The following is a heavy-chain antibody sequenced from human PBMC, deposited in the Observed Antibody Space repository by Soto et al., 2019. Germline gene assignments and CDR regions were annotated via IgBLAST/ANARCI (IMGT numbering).Heavy chain of an antibody. J-gene: IGHJ4*02. CDR1: GFTFRSYG. CDR3: ARDLIAAGAQTGYFDY. D-gene: IGHD6-13*01. V-gene: IGHV3-30*19. Sequence: PGGSLRLSCAASGFTFRSYGIHWVRQAPGKGLEWVAVIWSDGSKKYYADSVKGRFTISRDNSKNTLRLQMNSLITEDTAVYYCARDLIAAGAQTGYFDYWGQGTLVTVSS. CDR2: IWSDGSKK.